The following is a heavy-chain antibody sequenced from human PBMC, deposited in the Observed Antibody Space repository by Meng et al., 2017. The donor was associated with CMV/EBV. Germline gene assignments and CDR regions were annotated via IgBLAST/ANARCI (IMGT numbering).Heavy chain of an antibody. J-gene: IGHJ6*02. CDR1: GGSFSGYY. CDR2: INHSGST. CDR3: ARHGGPPYCSSTSCYGSGRDSLTGYYYGMDV. V-gene: IGHV4-34*01. Sequence: SQTLSLSCAVYGGSFSGYYWSWIRQPPGKGLEWIGEINHSGSTNYNPSLKSRVTISVDTSKNQFSLKLSSVTAADTAVYYCARHGGPPYCSSTSCYGSGRDSLTGYYYGMDVWGQGTTVTVSS. D-gene: IGHD2-2*01.